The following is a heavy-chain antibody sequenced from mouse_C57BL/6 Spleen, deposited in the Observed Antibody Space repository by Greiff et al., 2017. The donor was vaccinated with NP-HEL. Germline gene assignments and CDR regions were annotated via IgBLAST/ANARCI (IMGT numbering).Heavy chain of an antibody. V-gene: IGHV1-82*01. CDR3: ARSGYYGSSYWFAY. J-gene: IGHJ3*01. Sequence: VQRVESGPELVKPGASVKISCKASGYAFSSSWMNWVKQRPGKGLEWIGRIYPGDGDTNYNGKFKGKATLTADKSSSTAYMQLSSLTSEDSAVYFCARSGYYGSSYWFAYWGQGTLVTVSA. CDR1: GYAFSSSW. D-gene: IGHD1-1*01. CDR2: IYPGDGDT.